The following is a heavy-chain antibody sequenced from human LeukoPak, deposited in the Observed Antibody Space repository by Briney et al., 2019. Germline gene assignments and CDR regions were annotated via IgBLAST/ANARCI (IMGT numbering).Heavy chain of an antibody. CDR1: GFTFSTYG. CDR3: ARGADGVSSNSRGWFDP. V-gene: IGHV3-30*02. Sequence: GGSLRLSCAASGFTFSTYGMHWVRQAPGKGLEWMSFIRFDGNDKYYADSVKGRFTISRDNSKNTLYLQMNSLRAEDTAVYSCARGADGVSSNSRGWFDPWGQGTLVTVSS. CDR2: IRFDGNDK. D-gene: IGHD2-15*01. J-gene: IGHJ5*02.